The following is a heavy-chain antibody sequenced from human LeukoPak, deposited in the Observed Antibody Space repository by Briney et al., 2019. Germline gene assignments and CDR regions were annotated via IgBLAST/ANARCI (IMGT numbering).Heavy chain of an antibody. J-gene: IGHJ6*02. CDR2: IYSGGST. Sequence: GGSLRLSCGASGFTFSNYWMSWVRQAPGKGLEWVSVIYSGGSTYYADSVKGRFTISRDNSKNTLYLQMNSLRAEDTAVYYCARVRLTYYCYGMDVWGQGTTVTVSS. CDR1: GFTFSNYW. CDR3: ARVRLTYYCYGMDV. V-gene: IGHV3-53*01. D-gene: IGHD3-9*01.